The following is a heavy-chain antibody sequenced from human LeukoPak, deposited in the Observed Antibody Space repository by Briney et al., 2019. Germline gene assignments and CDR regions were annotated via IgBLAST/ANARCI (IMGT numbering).Heavy chain of an antibody. CDR1: GYTFTSYD. J-gene: IGHJ4*02. D-gene: IGHD6-13*01. Sequence: WASVKVSCKASGYTFTSYDINWVRQGTGQGLEWMGWMNPNSGNTGYAQKFQGRVTMSRNTSISTAYMELSSLRSEDTAVYYCARGVSIAAAGTRDYWGQGTLVTVSS. V-gene: IGHV1-8*01. CDR2: MNPNSGNT. CDR3: ARGVSIAAAGTRDY.